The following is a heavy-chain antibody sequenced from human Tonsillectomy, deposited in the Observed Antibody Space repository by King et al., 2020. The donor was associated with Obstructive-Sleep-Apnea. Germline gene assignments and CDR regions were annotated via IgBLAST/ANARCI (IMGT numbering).Heavy chain of an antibody. CDR1: GYSISRGYY. CDR2: IYNTVST. V-gene: IGHV4-38-2*01. CDR3: ARLGTTVFLY. D-gene: IGHD4-17*01. J-gene: IGHJ4*02. Sequence: QLQESGPALVKPSETLSLTCSVSGYSISRGYYWGWIRQPPGTPGKGLEWIGNIYNTVSTYYNPSLKSRVTFSVDTSKNQFSLKVRVVSAADTAVYYCARLGTTVFLYWGQGTLVTVSS.